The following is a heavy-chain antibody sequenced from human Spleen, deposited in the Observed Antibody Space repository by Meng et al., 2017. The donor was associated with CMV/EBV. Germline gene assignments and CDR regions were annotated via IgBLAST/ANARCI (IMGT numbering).Heavy chain of an antibody. J-gene: IGHJ4*02. CDR2: ISSSSTTI. CDR1: GFAFSSYW. D-gene: IGHD2-2*01. V-gene: IGHV3-48*04. CDR3: ARDRGQYCSSTSCYFDY. Sequence: GGSLRLSCAASGFAFSSYWMHWVRQAPGKGLEWVSYISSSSTTIYYADSVKGRFTISRDNAKNSLYLQMNSLRVEDTAVYYCARDRGQYCSSTSCYFDYWGQGTLVTVSS.